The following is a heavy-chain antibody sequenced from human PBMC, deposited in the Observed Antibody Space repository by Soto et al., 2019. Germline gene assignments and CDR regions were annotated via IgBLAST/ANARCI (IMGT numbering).Heavy chain of an antibody. V-gene: IGHV1-69*01. CDR1: GGSLRNSV. CDR3: ARLGHPGH. Sequence: QVQLVQSGAEVKKPGSSFTVSCTASGGSLRNSVISWGRQAPAQRLEWMGGVIPILGTANYAQKFQGRVTMTADEATSTAYMDLSSLSPDDTAVYYCARLGHPGHWGPGTLVIVSS. J-gene: IGHJ4*02. CDR2: VIPILGTA.